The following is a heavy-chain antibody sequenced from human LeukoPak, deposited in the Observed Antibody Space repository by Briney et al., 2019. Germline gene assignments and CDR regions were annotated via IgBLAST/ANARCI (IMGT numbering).Heavy chain of an antibody. D-gene: IGHD3-10*01. CDR1: GGSFSGYY. V-gene: IGHV4-34*01. J-gene: IGHJ4*02. Sequence: PSETLSLTCAVYGGSFSGYYWSWIRQPPGKGLEWIGEINHSGSTNYNPSLKSRVTISVDTSKNQFSLKLSSVTAADTAVYYCARTTYGSGSYGGTLGVDYWGQGTLVTVSS. CDR3: ARTTYGSGSYGGTLGVDY. CDR2: INHSGST.